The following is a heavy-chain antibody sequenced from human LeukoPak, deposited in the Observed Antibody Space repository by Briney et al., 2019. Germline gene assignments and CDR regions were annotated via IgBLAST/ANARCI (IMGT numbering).Heavy chain of an antibody. CDR1: GGSISSYY. CDR2: IYYSGST. D-gene: IGHD6-13*01. V-gene: IGHV4-59*01. J-gene: IGHJ3*02. CDR3: ARDPASSSWYFGAFDI. Sequence: SETLSLTCTVSGGSISSYYWSWVRQPPGKGLEWIGYIYYSGSTNYNPSLKSRVTISVDTSKNQFSLKLSSVTAADTAVYYCARDPASSSWYFGAFDIWGQGTMVTVSS.